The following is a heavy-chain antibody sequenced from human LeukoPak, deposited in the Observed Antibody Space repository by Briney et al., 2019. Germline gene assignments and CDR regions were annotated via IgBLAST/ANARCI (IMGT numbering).Heavy chain of an antibody. CDR3: ARERGSPTWFDY. D-gene: IGHD1-26*01. Sequence: SQTLSLTFAISGDSVSSNTATWTWIRHSPSRGLEWLGRTYYRSKWYNDYAVSVKSRITINPDTSKNQFSLQLNSVTPEDTAVYYCARERGSPTWFDYWGQGTLVTVSS. J-gene: IGHJ5*01. CDR1: GDSVSSNTAT. CDR2: TYYRSKWYN. V-gene: IGHV6-1*01.